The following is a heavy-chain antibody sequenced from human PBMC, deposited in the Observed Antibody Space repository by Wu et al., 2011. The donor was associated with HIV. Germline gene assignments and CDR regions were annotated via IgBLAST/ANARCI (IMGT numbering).Heavy chain of an antibody. CDR3: ARLYRHILTGSDTIYWYFDL. CDR1: GGTFSSYA. CDR2: IIPIFGTA. Sequence: QVQLVQSGAEVKKPGSSVKVSCKASGGTFSSYAISWVRQAPGQGLEWMGGIIPIFGTANYAQKFQGRVTITTDESTSTAYMELSSLRSEDTAVYYCARLYRHILTGSDTIYWYFDLWGRGTLVTVSS. V-gene: IGHV1-69*05. D-gene: IGHD3-9*01. J-gene: IGHJ2*01.